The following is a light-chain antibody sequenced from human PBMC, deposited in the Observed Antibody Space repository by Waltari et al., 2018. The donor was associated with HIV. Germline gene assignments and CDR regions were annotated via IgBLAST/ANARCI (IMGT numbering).Light chain of an antibody. CDR2: GAS. Sequence: EIVFTRAPGTLSLSPGERVPLSCRASQTISNNYLAWFQKKPGQATRLLIYGASSRATGIPDRFRGSGSGTDFTLTISRLEPEDFAVYYCQQYDVLVTFGGGTKVENK. V-gene: IGKV3-20*01. CDR3: QQYDVLVT. CDR1: QTISNNY. J-gene: IGKJ4*01.